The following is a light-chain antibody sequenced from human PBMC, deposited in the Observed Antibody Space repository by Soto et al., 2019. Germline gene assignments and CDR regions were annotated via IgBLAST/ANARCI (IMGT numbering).Light chain of an antibody. CDR1: SSDVGSYNL. Sequence: QSALTQPASVSGSLGPAITISCTVTSSDVGSYNLVSWSQHHPGKDPKFMIYEGGKRPSGVSNRFSGSTSGNTASLTLSGLQAEDEADYFCCTYAGGEIYVFGTWTKLT. CDR2: EGG. V-gene: IGLV2-23*01. CDR3: CTYAGGEIYV. J-gene: IGLJ1*01.